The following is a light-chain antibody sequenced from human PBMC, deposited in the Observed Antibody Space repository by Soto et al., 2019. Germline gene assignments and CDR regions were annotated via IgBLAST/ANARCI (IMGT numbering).Light chain of an antibody. CDR1: RTVSSSS. CDR2: DAS. Sequence: EIVLTQSPGTLCLSPGERATLSCRASRTVSSSSLAWYQQKPGQAPRVLIYDASNRATGIPDRFSGSGSGTDFTLIISRLEPEDFAVYYCQQYGSAPRTFGQGTKLEIK. J-gene: IGKJ2*01. V-gene: IGKV3-20*01. CDR3: QQYGSAPRT.